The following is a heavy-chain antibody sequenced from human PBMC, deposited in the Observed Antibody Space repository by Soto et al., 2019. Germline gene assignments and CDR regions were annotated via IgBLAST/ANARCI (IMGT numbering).Heavy chain of an antibody. D-gene: IGHD1-26*01. Sequence: QVQLVQTGAEVKKPGASVKVSCKASGYTFTSYDITWVRQATGQGLEWMGWMNPNSGNTGYAQKFQGRVTMTRNTAINTAYMELSSLSSEDTAVYYCAIVGARPPDYWGQGTLVTVSS. CDR1: GYTFTSYD. CDR2: MNPNSGNT. V-gene: IGHV1-8*02. CDR3: AIVGARPPDY. J-gene: IGHJ4*02.